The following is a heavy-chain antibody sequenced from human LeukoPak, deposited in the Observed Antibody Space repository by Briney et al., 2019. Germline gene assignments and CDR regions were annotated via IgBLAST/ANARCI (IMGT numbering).Heavy chain of an antibody. CDR3: AIRYSGSCNDY. CDR1: GYSFTDYW. D-gene: IGHD1-26*01. Sequence: GESLKISCKGSGYSFTDYWIGWVRQMPGKGLEWMGIIYPGDSDIKYSPSIQGQVTISADKSISTAYLQWSSLKASDTAMYYCAIRYSGSCNDYWGQGTLVTVSS. V-gene: IGHV5-51*01. J-gene: IGHJ4*02. CDR2: IYPGDSDI.